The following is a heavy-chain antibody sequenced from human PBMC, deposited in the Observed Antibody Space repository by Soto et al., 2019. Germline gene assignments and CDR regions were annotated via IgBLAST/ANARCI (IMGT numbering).Heavy chain of an antibody. Sequence: QVQLVQSGAEVRKPGASVKVSCKASGYTFITYGITWVRQAPGQGLEWMGWISAYNGNTHYAQKLQDRVTMTTETSTSTAYMELRTLRSDDTAVYYCSRAIVSSTNCYWFDSWGQGTLVTVSS. CDR1: GYTFITYG. CDR3: SRAIVSSTNCYWFDS. J-gene: IGHJ5*01. CDR2: ISAYNGNT. V-gene: IGHV1-18*01. D-gene: IGHD2-2*01.